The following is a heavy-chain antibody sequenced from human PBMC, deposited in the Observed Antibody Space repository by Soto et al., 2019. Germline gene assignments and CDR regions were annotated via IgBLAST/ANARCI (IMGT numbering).Heavy chain of an antibody. V-gene: IGHV3-20*04. CDR3: ARVSGRMYYYYGMDV. Sequence: GGSLRLSCAASGFTFDDYGMSWVRQAPGKGLEWVSGINWNGGSTGYADSVKGRFTISRDNAKNSLYLQMNSLRAEDTALYYCARVSGRMYYYYGMDVWGQGTTVTVSS. J-gene: IGHJ6*02. CDR2: INWNGGST. CDR1: GFTFDDYG. D-gene: IGHD5-12*01.